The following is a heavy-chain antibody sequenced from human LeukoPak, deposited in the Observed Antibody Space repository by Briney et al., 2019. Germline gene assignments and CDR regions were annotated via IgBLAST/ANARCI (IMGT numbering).Heavy chain of an antibody. CDR2: IRQDGSEK. J-gene: IGHJ4*02. CDR1: GFTFSNYW. CDR3: ARRYFDY. V-gene: IGHV3-7*03. Sequence: PGGSLRLSCAASGFTFSNYWMHWVRQAPGKGLEWVANIRQDGSEKYCVDSVKGRFTISRDNAKNSLYLQMNNLRAEDTAVYYCARRYFDYWGQGTLVTVSS.